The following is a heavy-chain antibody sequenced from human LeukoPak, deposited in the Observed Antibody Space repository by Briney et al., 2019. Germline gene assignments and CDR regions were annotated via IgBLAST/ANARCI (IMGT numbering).Heavy chain of an antibody. D-gene: IGHD6-19*01. CDR2: ISYDGSNK. CDR3: AKDRQWLGIADY. CDR1: GFTFSGKW. J-gene: IGHJ4*02. V-gene: IGHV3-30*18. Sequence: PGGSLRLSCAASGFTFSGKWMSWVRQAPGKGLEWVAVISYDGSNKYYADSVKGRFTISRDNSKNTLYLQMNSLRAEDTAVYYCAKDRQWLGIADYWGQGTLVTVSS.